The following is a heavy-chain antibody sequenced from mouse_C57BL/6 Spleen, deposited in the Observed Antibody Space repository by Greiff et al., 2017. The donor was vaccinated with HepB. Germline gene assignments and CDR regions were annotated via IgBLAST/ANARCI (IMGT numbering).Heavy chain of an antibody. CDR3: ARSGTTVEDWYFDV. CDR1: GYAFTNYL. V-gene: IGHV1-54*01. CDR2: INPGSGGT. D-gene: IGHD1-1*01. J-gene: IGHJ1*03. Sequence: QVQLQQSGAELVRPGTSVKVSCKASGYAFTNYLIEWVKQRPGQGLEWIGVINPGSGGTNYNEKFKGKATLTADKSSSTAYMQLSSLTSEDSAVYFCARSGTTVEDWYFDVGGTGTTVTVSS.